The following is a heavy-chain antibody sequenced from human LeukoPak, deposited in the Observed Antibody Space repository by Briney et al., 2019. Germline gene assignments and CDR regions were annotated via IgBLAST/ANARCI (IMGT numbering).Heavy chain of an antibody. D-gene: IGHD1-26*01. Sequence: ASVKVSCKASGYTFTSYGISWVRQAPGQGLEWMGWISAYNGNTNYAQKLQGRVTMTTDTSTSTAYMELSSLRSEDTAVYYCATEIVGATSIDYWGQGTLVTVSS. CDR2: ISAYNGNT. J-gene: IGHJ4*02. CDR1: GYTFTSYG. V-gene: IGHV1-18*01. CDR3: ATEIVGATSIDY.